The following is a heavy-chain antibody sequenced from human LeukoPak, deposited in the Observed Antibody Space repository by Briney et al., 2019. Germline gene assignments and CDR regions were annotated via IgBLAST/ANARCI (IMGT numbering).Heavy chain of an antibody. V-gene: IGHV3-23*01. CDR1: GFTFSSYT. CDR2: ISGGGGST. D-gene: IGHD2-2*01. J-gene: IGHJ4*02. CDR3: AKDRGSTRSNSPFDY. Sequence: GGSLRLSCAASGFTFSSYTMSWVRQAPGKGLEWVSAISGGGGSTYYAGSVKGRFTISRDNSKNTLFLQMNSLRAEDTAVYYCAKDRGSTRSNSPFDYWGQGTLVTVSS.